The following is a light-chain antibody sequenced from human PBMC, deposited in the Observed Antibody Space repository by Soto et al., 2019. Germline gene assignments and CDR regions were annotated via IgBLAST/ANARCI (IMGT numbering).Light chain of an antibody. Sequence: QSVLTQPPSVSGTPGQRVTISCSGRTSNIGTNTVNWFQHLPGTAPKLLIYTNDQRPSGVSDRFSGSRSGTSASLAISGLQSEDEADYYCATWDDSVYVFGTGTKVTV. CDR1: TSNIGTNT. V-gene: IGLV1-44*01. CDR2: TND. J-gene: IGLJ1*01. CDR3: ATWDDSVYV.